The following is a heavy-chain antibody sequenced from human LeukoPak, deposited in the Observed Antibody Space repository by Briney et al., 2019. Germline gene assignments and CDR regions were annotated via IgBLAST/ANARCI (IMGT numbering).Heavy chain of an antibody. J-gene: IGHJ4*02. Sequence: ASAKVSCKASGYTFTSYGISWVRQAPGQGLEWMGWISAYNGNTNYALNLQGRVTMTTDTSTSTAYMELRSLRSDDTAMYYCARGYYYDSSGYYYDYFDYWGQGTLVTVSS. V-gene: IGHV1-18*01. CDR3: ARGYYYDSSGYYYDYFDY. CDR1: GYTFTSYG. D-gene: IGHD3-22*01. CDR2: ISAYNGNT.